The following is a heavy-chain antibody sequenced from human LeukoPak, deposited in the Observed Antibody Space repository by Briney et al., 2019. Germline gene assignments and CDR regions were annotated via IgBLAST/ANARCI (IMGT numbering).Heavy chain of an antibody. J-gene: IGHJ4*02. Sequence: ASVKVSCKASGYTFTSYGISWVRQAPGQGLEWMGWISAYNGNTNYAQKLQGRVTTTTDTSTSTAYMELRSLRSDDTAVYYCAREERYYYGSGSYTYWGQGTLVTVSS. V-gene: IGHV1-18*01. CDR3: AREERYYYGSGSYTY. D-gene: IGHD3-10*01. CDR2: ISAYNGNT. CDR1: GYTFTSYG.